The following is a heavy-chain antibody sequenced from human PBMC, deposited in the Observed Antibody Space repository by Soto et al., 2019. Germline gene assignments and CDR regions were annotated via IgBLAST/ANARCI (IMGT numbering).Heavy chain of an antibody. V-gene: IGHV4-59*08. D-gene: IGHD6-13*01. Sequence: PSETLSLTCNVSGGSIYTYYWSWLRQSPGKGLEWIGYISDGGSTNYNPSLESRVTISVDTSKKQVSLKLSSVTAADTAVYYCARSADSSWYNYWGQGTLVTVSS. CDR3: ARSADSSWYNY. CDR2: ISDGGST. CDR1: GGSIYTYY. J-gene: IGHJ4*02.